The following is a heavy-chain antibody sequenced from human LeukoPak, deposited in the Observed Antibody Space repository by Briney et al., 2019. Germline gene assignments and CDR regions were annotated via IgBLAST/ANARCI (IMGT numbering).Heavy chain of an antibody. D-gene: IGHD5-12*01. J-gene: IGHJ5*02. CDR3: AIKISGYDSNWFDP. V-gene: IGHV4-30-2*02. Sequence: ASETLSLTCTVSGGSISSGGYYWSWIQQPPGKGLEWIGYIYHSGSTYYNPSLKSRVTISVDRSKNRFSLKLSSVTAADTAVYYCAIKISGYDSNWFDPWGQGTLVTVSS. CDR2: IYHSGST. CDR1: GGSISSGGYY.